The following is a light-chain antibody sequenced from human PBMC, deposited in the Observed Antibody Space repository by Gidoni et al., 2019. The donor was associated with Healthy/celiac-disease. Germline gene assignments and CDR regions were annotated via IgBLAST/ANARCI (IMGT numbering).Light chain of an antibody. CDR2: DAS. Sequence: EIVLTQSPATLSLSPGERATLSCRASQSVSSYLAWYQQNPGQAPRLLIYDASNRATGIPARFSGSGSGIDFTLTISSLEPEDFAVYYCQQRSNWPRLTFGGGTKVEIK. J-gene: IGKJ4*01. CDR3: QQRSNWPRLT. V-gene: IGKV3-11*01. CDR1: QSVSSY.